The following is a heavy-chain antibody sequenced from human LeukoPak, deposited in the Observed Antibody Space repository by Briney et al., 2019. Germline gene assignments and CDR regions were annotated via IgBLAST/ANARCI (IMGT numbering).Heavy chain of an antibody. Sequence: GGSLRLSCAASGFTFSSYVMNWVRQAPGKGLEWVAVISYDGSEKHYADPVKGRFTISRDNSKNTLYLQMNSLRAEDTAVYYCAREGSSGYYPSWGQGILVTVSS. D-gene: IGHD3-22*01. CDR2: ISYDGSEK. V-gene: IGHV3-30*03. J-gene: IGHJ4*02. CDR1: GFTFSSYV. CDR3: AREGSSGYYPS.